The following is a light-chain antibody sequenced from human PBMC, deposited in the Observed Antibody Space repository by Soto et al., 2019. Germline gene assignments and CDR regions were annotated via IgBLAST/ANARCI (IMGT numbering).Light chain of an antibody. CDR3: AVWDDSQNGPV. CDR1: SSNIGSNT. CDR2: SNN. V-gene: IGLV1-44*01. Sequence: QSVLTQPPSASGTPGQRVTISCSGSSSNIGSNTVNWYQQLPGTAPKLLIYSNNQRPSGVPDRFSGSKSGTSASLAISGLESEDEDDYYCAVWDDSQNGPVFGGGTKHTVL. J-gene: IGLJ2*01.